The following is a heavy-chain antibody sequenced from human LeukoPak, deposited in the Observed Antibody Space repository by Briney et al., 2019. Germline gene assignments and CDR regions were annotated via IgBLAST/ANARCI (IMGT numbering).Heavy chain of an antibody. J-gene: IGHJ6*02. D-gene: IGHD6-6*01. CDR3: AKDQWEQLADTHYYYYGMDV. V-gene: IGHV3-30-3*01. CDR1: GFTFSSYA. Sequence: PGRSLRLSCAASGFTFSSYAMHWVRQAPGKGLEWVAVISYDGSNKYYADSVKGRFTISRDNSKNTLYLQMNSLRAEDTAVYYCAKDQWEQLADTHYYYYGMDVWGQGTTVTVSS. CDR2: ISYDGSNK.